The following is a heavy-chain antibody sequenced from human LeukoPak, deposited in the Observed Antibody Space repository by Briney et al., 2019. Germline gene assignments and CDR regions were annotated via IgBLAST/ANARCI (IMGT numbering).Heavy chain of an antibody. CDR3: TAGESYCTDDCFWA. V-gene: IGHV3-74*01. CDR2: INGDATGA. D-gene: IGHD2-21*02. CDR1: GFIFTDYS. J-gene: IGHJ5*02. Sequence: QPGGSLRLSCVGAGFIFTDYSLHWVRQDPGKGLMWVSRINGDATGASYAASLGGRISVSRDNAKNTLYLEMSSLRVEDTAIYYCTAGESYCTDDCFWAWGQGTLATVSS.